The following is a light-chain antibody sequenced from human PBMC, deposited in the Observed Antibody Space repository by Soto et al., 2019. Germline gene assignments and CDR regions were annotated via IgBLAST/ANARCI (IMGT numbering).Light chain of an antibody. CDR3: AAWDDSLSGPV. CDR1: RASIGSNT. Sequence: QAVVTQPPSASGTPGQRVTISCSGSRASIGSNTVTWYQHLPGAAPKLLVYNNNQRPSGVPDRFSGSKSDTSASLAISGLQFEDEAVYYCAAWDDSLSGPVFGGGTQLPVL. J-gene: IGLJ3*02. V-gene: IGLV1-44*01. CDR2: NNN.